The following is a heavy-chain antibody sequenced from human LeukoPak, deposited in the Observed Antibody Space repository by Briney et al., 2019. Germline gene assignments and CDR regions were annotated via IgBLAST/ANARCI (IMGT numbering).Heavy chain of an antibody. V-gene: IGHV5-51*01. CDR2: IYPGDSDT. CDR1: GYSFTSYW. Sequence: HGESLKISCKGSGYSFTSYWIGLVRQMPGKGVEWMGIIYPGDSDTRYSPSFQGQVTISADKSITTAYLQWSSLKASDTAMYYCARRGYCATTTCYRLFDYWGQGTLVTVSS. J-gene: IGHJ4*02. D-gene: IGHD2-2*01. CDR3: ARRGYCATTTCYRLFDY.